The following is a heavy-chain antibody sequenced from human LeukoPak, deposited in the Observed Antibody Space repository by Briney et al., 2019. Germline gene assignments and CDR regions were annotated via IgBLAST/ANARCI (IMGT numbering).Heavy chain of an antibody. CDR1: GGSFSGYY. J-gene: IGHJ3*02. CDR2: INHSGST. Sequence: PSETLSLTCAVYGGSFSGYYWSWIRQPPGKGLEWIGEINHSGSTNYNPSLKSRVTISVDTSKNQFSLKLSSVTAADTAVYYCARVGLLTVTTLFAFDIWGQGTMVTVSS. CDR3: ARVGLLTVTTLFAFDI. V-gene: IGHV4-34*01. D-gene: IGHD4-17*01.